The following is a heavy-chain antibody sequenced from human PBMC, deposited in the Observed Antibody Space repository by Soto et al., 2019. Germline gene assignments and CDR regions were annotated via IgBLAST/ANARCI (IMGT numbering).Heavy chain of an antibody. CDR1: GFVFSNYA. CDR3: AKPSYLLGVVVTGAFVY. CDR2: ISGNGRNT. D-gene: IGHD3-3*01. V-gene: IGHV3-23*01. Sequence: EVHLLDSGGGLVQPGGSLRLSCAASGFVFSNYALSWVRQAPGKGLEWVSAISGNGRNTYYSDSVNGRFTISRDNSKNTVYLQMNGLRAEDTAVYHCAKPSYLLGVVVTGAFVYWVQGTLVTVSS. J-gene: IGHJ4*02.